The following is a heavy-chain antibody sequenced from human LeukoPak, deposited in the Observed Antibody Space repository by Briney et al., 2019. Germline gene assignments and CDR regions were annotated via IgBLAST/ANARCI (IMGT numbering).Heavy chain of an antibody. CDR3: AKVSLRWWGYVDY. J-gene: IGHJ4*02. CDR1: GFTFSDYY. CDR2: ISGNSGYT. Sequence: PGGSLRLSCAASGFTFSDYYMSWIRQAPGKGLEWVSYISGNSGYTNYADSVKGRFTISRDSAKSSLYLQMDILRAEDTAVYYCAKVSLRWWGYVDYWGQGTLVTVSS. D-gene: IGHD4-23*01. V-gene: IGHV3-11*06.